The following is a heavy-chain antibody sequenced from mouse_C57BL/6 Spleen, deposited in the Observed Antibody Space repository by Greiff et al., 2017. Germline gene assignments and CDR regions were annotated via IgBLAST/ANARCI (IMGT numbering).Heavy chain of an antibody. CDR2: IDPSDSYT. J-gene: IGHJ4*01. Sequence: QVQLQQPGAELVKPGASVKLSCKASGYTFTSYWMQWVKQRPGQGLEWIGKIDPSDSYTNSNQKFKGKATLTVDTSSSTAYMQLSSLTSEDSAVYYCARRNGYDGYAMDYWGQGTSVTVSS. D-gene: IGHD2-2*01. V-gene: IGHV1-50*01. CDR3: ARRNGYDGYAMDY. CDR1: GYTFTSYW.